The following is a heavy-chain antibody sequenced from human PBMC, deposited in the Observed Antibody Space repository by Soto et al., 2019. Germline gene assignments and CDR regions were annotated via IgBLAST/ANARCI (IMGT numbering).Heavy chain of an antibody. CDR3: ARRWGTYFDY. V-gene: IGHV1-69*02. J-gene: IGHJ4*02. Sequence: SVKVSCKASGYTFTSYYMHWVRQAPGQGLEWMGRIIPIIGIINYAQKFQGRVTISADKFTGTAYMELTGLRSDDTAVYYCARRWGTYFDYWGQGTLVTVSS. D-gene: IGHD7-27*01. CDR1: GYTFTSYY. CDR2: IIPIIGII.